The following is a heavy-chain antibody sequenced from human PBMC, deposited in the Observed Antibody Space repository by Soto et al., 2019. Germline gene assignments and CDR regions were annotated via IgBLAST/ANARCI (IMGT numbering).Heavy chain of an antibody. CDR3: ARQSSITIVAVFFGESHMDD. V-gene: IGHV1-8*01. CDR2: MNPNSGNT. J-gene: IGHJ6*03. CDR1: GYTFTSYD. D-gene: IGHD3-3*01. Sequence: ASVKVSCKASGYTFTSYDINWVRQATGQGLEWMGWMNPNSGNTGYAQKFQGRVTMTGNTSISTAYMELSSLRSEDTAVYYCARQSSITIVAVFFGESHMDDWGKGSMVTVSS.